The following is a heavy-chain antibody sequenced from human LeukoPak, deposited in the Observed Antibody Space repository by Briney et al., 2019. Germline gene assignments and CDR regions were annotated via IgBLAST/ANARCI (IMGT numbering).Heavy chain of an antibody. CDR1: GGSISSYY. Sequence: KPSETLSLTCTVSGGSISSYYWSWIRQPPGKGLEWIGYIYTSGSTNYNPSLKSRVTISVDTSKNQFSLKLSSVTAADTAVYYCARSRDGRFDYWGQGTLVTVSS. CDR2: IYTSGST. J-gene: IGHJ4*02. V-gene: IGHV4-4*09. D-gene: IGHD5-24*01. CDR3: ARSRDGRFDY.